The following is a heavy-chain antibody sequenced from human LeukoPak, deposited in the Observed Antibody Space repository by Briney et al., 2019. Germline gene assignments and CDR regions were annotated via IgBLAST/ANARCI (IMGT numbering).Heavy chain of an antibody. CDR3: ARELYYYGSGRENWFDP. CDR2: ISAYNGNT. V-gene: IGHV1-18*01. Sequence: ASVKVSCKASGYTFTSYGISWVRQAPGQGLEWMGWISAYNGNTNYAQKLQGRVTMTTDTSTSTAYMELRSLRSDDTAVYYCARELYYYGSGRENWFDPWGQGTLVTVSS. CDR1: GYTFTSYG. J-gene: IGHJ5*02. D-gene: IGHD3-10*01.